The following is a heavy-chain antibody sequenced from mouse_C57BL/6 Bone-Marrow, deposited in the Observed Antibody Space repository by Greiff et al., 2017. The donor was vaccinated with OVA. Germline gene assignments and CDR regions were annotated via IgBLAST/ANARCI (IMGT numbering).Heavy chain of an antibody. V-gene: IGHV1-15*01. CDR3: TRWELGTVVATRYFDV. J-gene: IGHJ1*03. CDR1: GYTFTDYE. Sequence: QVQLQQSGAELVRPGASVTLSCKASGYTFTDYEMHWVKQTPVHGLGWIGAIDPETGGTAYNQKFKGKAILTADKSSSTAYMELRSLTSEDSAVYYCTRWELGTVVATRYFDVWGTGTTVTVSS. CDR2: IDPETGGT. D-gene: IGHD1-1*01.